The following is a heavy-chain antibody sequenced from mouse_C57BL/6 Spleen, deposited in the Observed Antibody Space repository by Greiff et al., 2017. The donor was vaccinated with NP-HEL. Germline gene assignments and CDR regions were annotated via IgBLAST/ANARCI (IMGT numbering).Heavy chain of an antibody. V-gene: IGHV1-81*01. CDR1: GYTFTSYG. J-gene: IGHJ3*01. D-gene: IGHD3-2*02. CDR2: FYPRSGNT. CDR3: ARVKTAQATTWFAY. Sequence: VKLVESGAELARPGASVKLSCKASGYTFTSYGISWVKQRTGQGLEWIGEFYPRSGNTYYNEKFKGKATLTADKSSSTAYMELRSLTSEDSAVYFCARVKTAQATTWFAYWGQGTLVTVSA.